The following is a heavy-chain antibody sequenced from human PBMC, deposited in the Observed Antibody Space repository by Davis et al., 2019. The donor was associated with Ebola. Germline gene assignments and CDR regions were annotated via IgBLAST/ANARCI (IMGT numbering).Heavy chain of an antibody. CDR3: ARRLYYDILTGTLAPHNWFDP. CDR1: GGSFSDYY. Sequence: SETLSLTCAIYGGSFSDYYWSWIRQPPGKGLEWIGEINRKGSTNYSPSLKSRVTISVDTSKNQFSLKLSSVTAADTAVYYCARRLYYDILTGTLAPHNWFDPWGQGTLVTVSS. CDR2: INRKGST. D-gene: IGHD3-9*01. J-gene: IGHJ5*02. V-gene: IGHV4-34*01.